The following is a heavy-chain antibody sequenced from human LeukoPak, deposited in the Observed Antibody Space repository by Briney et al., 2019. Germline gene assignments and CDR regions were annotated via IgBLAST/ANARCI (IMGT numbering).Heavy chain of an antibody. CDR3: ATSRNWYFDL. CDR1: GGSFSGYY. V-gene: IGHV4-34*01. J-gene: IGHJ2*01. CDR2: INHSGST. Sequence: PSETLSLTCAVYGGSFSGYYWSWIRQPPGKGLEWIGEINHSGSTNYNPSLKSRVTISVDTSKNRFSLKLSSVTAADTAVYYCATSRNWYFDLWGRGTLVTVSS.